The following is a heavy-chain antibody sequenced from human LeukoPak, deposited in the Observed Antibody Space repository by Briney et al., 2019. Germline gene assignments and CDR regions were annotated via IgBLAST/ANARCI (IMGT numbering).Heavy chain of an antibody. CDR3: AREGHDYGGNRAGNWFDP. V-gene: IGHV1-46*01. J-gene: IGHJ5*02. CDR2: INPSGGST. CDR1: GYTFTSYY. Sequence: ASVKVSCKASGYTFTSYYMHWVRQAPGQGLEWMGIINPSGGSTSYAQKFQGRVTMARDTSTSTVYMELSSLRSEDTAVYYCAREGHDYGGNRAGNWFDPWGQGTLVTVSS. D-gene: IGHD4-23*01.